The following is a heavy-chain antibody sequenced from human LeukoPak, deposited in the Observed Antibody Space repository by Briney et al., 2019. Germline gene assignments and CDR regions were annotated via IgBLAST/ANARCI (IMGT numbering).Heavy chain of an antibody. J-gene: IGHJ4*02. D-gene: IGHD1-26*01. CDR2: IHYTGST. Sequence: SETLSLTCTVSSGSISTYYWTWIRQPPGKRLEWIGFIHYTGSTNYDPSLKSRVTISVDTSKNQFSLKLNSVTAADTAVYYCARSSGSRYYIDYWGQGTLVTVSS. CDR1: SGSISTYY. CDR3: ARSSGSRYYIDY. V-gene: IGHV4-59*01.